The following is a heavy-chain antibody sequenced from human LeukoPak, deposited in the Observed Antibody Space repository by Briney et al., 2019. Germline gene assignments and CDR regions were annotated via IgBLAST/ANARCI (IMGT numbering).Heavy chain of an antibody. CDR3: AKDPPDRLIVSDAFDI. V-gene: IGHV3-23*01. CDR2: ISGSGGST. Sequence: PGGSLRLSCAASGFTFSGSAMHWVRQASGKGLEWVSAISGSGGSTYYADSVKGRFTISRDNSKNTLYLQMSSLRAEDTAVYYCAKDPPDRLIVSDAFDIWGQGTMVTVSS. D-gene: IGHD3-22*01. J-gene: IGHJ3*02. CDR1: GFTFSGSA.